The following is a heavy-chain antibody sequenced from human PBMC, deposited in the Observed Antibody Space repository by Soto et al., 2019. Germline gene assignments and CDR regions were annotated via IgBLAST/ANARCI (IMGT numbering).Heavy chain of an antibody. Sequence: QVQLQESGPGLVKPSQTLSLTCTVSGGSISSGGYYWSWIRQHPGKGLEWIGYIYYSGSTYYNPYLKSRVTISVDTSKNQFSLKLSSVTAADTAVYYCARAVAGTGQWGDYFDYWGQGTLVTVSS. D-gene: IGHD6-19*01. CDR2: IYYSGST. V-gene: IGHV4-31*03. CDR3: ARAVAGTGQWGDYFDY. J-gene: IGHJ4*02. CDR1: GGSISSGGYY.